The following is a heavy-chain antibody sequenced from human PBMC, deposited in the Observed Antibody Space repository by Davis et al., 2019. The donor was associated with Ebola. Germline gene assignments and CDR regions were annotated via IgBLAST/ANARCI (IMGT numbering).Heavy chain of an antibody. Sequence: ASVKVSCKASGYTFTGYYMHWVRQAPGQGLEWMGWINPNSGGTNYAQKFQGWVTMTRDTSISTAYMELSRLRSDDTAVYYCVRDPGGMSVARFDYWGQGTLVTVSS. CDR2: INPNSGGT. CDR3: VRDPGGMSVARFDY. V-gene: IGHV1-2*04. CDR1: GYTFTGYY. J-gene: IGHJ4*02. D-gene: IGHD3-16*01.